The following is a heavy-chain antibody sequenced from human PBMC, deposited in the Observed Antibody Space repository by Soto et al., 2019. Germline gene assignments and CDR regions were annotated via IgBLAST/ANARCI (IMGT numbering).Heavy chain of an antibody. J-gene: IGHJ6*02. V-gene: IGHV3-7*01. Sequence: GGSLRLSCAASGFTFSSYWMSWVRQAPGKGLEWVANIKQDGSEKYYVDSVKGRFTISRDNAKNSLYLQMNSLRAEDTAVYYCAGDSGYDYYYYYGMDVWGQGTTVTVSS. CDR3: AGDSGYDYYYYYGMDV. D-gene: IGHD5-12*01. CDR2: IKQDGSEK. CDR1: GFTFSSYW.